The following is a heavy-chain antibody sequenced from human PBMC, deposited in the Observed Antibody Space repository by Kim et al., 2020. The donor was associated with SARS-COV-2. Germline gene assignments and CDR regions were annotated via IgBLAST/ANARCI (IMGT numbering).Heavy chain of an antibody. D-gene: IGHD7-27*01. Sequence: GGSLRLSCAASGFSVSDNYMSWVRQAPGKGLEWVSLICSSGSTYYADSVKGRFTISRDNSKNTVYLQMNSLRAEDTAMYYCARALTGNTDYWGQGTLVTVSS. CDR1: GFSVSDNY. CDR3: ARALTGNTDY. J-gene: IGHJ4*02. CDR2: ICSSGST. V-gene: IGHV3-53*01.